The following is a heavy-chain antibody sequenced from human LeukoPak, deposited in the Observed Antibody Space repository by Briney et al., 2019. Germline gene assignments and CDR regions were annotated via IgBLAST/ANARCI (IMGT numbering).Heavy chain of an antibody. CDR3: ARVDRPHYDSDGWGYLEH. CDR1: GFIFNTYA. J-gene: IGHJ4*02. V-gene: IGHV3-30*04. D-gene: IGHD5-12*01. Sequence: GGSLRLSCAASGFIFNTYAMYWVRQAPGKGLEWVAVIAYDGKNTTYADSGKGRFTISRDNSKNTLYLQMKSLRVEDTAVYHCARVDRPHYDSDGWGYLEHWGQGTLVTVSA. CDR2: IAYDGKNT.